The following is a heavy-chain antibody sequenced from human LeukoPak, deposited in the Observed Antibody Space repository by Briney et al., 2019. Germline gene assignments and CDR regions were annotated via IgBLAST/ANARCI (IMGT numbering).Heavy chain of an antibody. CDR2: MNPNSGNT. J-gene: IGHJ6*02. V-gene: IGHV1-8*01. D-gene: IGHD3-22*01. Sequence: GASVTVSCKASGYTFTSYDINWVRQATGQGLEWMGWMNPNSGNTGYAQKFQGRVTMTRNTSISTAYMELSSLRSEDTAVYYCARVPPYYDSSGYYRGYYYYGMDVWGQGTTVTVSS. CDR3: ARVPPYYDSSGYYRGYYYYGMDV. CDR1: GYTFTSYD.